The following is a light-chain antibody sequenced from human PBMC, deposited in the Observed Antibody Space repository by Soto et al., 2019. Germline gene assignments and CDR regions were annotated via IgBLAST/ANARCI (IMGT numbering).Light chain of an antibody. CDR1: SSDVGGYNY. Sequence: QSVLTQPPSASGSPGQSVTISCTGTSSDVGGYNYVSWHQQHPGKAPKFMIFGVSRRPSGVPDRFSGSKSGNTASLTVSGLQADDEADYYCSSYAGSNNPVVFGGGTKLTVL. CDR2: GVS. CDR3: SSYAGSNNPVV. J-gene: IGLJ2*01. V-gene: IGLV2-8*01.